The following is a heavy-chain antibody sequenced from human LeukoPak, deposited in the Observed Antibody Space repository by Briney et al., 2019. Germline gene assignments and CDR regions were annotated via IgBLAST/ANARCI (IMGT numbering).Heavy chain of an antibody. CDR1: GFTFSSYS. Sequence: GGSLRLSCAASGFTFSSYSMNWVRQAPGKGLEWVSYISSSSSTIHYADSVKGRFTISRDNAKNSLCLQMNSLRAEDTAVYYCALGYCSSTSCSGGGQGTLVTVSS. V-gene: IGHV3-48*01. CDR2: ISSSSSTI. CDR3: ALGYCSSTSCSG. J-gene: IGHJ4*02. D-gene: IGHD2-2*01.